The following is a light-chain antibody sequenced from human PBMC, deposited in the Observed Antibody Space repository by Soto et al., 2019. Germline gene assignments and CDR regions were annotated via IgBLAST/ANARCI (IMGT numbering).Light chain of an antibody. CDR2: GTS. CDR3: QQYGSSQYT. J-gene: IGKJ2*01. CDR1: QSVSSNY. Sequence: EIVLTQSPGTLSLSPGERATLSCRASQSVSSNYLAWYQQRPGQAPRLLIFGTSNRAAGIPDRFSGSGSGTDFTLTISRLEPADLAVYYCQQYGSSQYTFGQGTKLEFK. V-gene: IGKV3-20*01.